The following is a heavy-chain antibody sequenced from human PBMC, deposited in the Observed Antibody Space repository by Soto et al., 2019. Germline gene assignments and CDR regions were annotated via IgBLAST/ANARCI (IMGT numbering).Heavy chain of an antibody. CDR3: ARVQGTARNAFEV. Sequence: EVQLLESGGGLVQPGGSLRLSCEASGFTFSIYVMTWVRQAPGKGLEWVSAVSGSAGTTYYADSVKGRFSISRDNSKNTLSLQMNSLTAYYTAVYYCARVQGTARNAFEVWGHGTMVTVSS. CDR1: GFTFSIYV. J-gene: IGHJ3*01. V-gene: IGHV3-23*01. D-gene: IGHD6-6*01. CDR2: VSGSAGTT.